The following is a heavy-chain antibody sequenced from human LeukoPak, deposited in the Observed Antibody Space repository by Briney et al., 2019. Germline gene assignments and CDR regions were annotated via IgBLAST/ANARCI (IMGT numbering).Heavy chain of an antibody. D-gene: IGHD4-17*01. Sequence: GGSLRLSCAASGFTFSSYAMSWVRQAPGQGLEWVSTISGSGGSTYYADSVKGRFTISRDNSRNTLYLQMNSLRAEDTAVYYCARDPDDYGDYDHRYFQHWGQGTMVTVSS. CDR3: ARDPDDYGDYDHRYFQH. CDR1: GFTFSSYA. CDR2: ISGSGGST. V-gene: IGHV3-23*01. J-gene: IGHJ1*01.